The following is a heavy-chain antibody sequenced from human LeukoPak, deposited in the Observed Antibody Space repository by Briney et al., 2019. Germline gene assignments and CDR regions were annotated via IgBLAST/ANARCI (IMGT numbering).Heavy chain of an antibody. CDR3: AKGTGSSETSYYYYGMDV. D-gene: IGHD1-26*01. V-gene: IGHV3-23*01. CDR1: GFTFSSYA. Sequence: GGSLSLSCAASGFTFSSYAMSWVHQAPGKGLEWVSAISGSGGSTYYADSVKGRFTISRDNSNNTLYLQMNSLRAVDTAVYYCAKGTGSSETSYYYYGMDVWGQGTTVTVSS. CDR2: ISGSGGST. J-gene: IGHJ6*02.